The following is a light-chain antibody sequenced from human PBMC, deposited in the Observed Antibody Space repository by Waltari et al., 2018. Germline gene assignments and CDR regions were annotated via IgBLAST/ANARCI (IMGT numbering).Light chain of an antibody. CDR3: QTWDITTYVV. CDR2: EDT. Sequence: SYELTQPPPVSVSPGETATLPCPGAHLGHKIASWYQHKPGQSPVLVIHEDTKRPSGIPERFSGATSGHTATLTISGTQAMDEADYYCQTWDITTYVVFGGGTKLTVL. CDR1: HLGHKI. V-gene: IGLV3-1*01. J-gene: IGLJ2*01.